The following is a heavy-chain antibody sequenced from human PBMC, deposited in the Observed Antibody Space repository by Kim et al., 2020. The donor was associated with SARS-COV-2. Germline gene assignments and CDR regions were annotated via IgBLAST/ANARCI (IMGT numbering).Heavy chain of an antibody. CDR2: ISNTGTNI. CDR1: GFTFSSYE. D-gene: IGHD3-22*01. CDR3: ARDSPYYDNSGWIDY. V-gene: IGHV3-48*03. Sequence: GGSLRLSCAASGFTFSSYEMNWVRQAPGKGLEWVSYISNTGTNIYYADSVKGRFTVSRDNAKNSLYLQMNSLRPEDTAVYYCARDSPYYDNSGWIDYWGQGTLVTVSS. J-gene: IGHJ4*02.